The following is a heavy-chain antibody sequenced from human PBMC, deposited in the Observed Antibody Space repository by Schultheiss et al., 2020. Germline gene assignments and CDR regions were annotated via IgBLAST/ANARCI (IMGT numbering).Heavy chain of an antibody. J-gene: IGHJ4*02. Sequence: WGSLRLSCAASGFTFSNAWMSWVRQAPGKGLEWVSVIYSGGSTYYADSVSGRFTISRDDPKNTLSLQMNGLRDEDTAVYYCVKGAWYASTNDGYWGQGTLVTVSS. CDR2: IYSGGST. D-gene: IGHD5/OR15-5a*01. CDR1: GFTFSNAW. V-gene: IGHV3-66*01. CDR3: VKGAWYASTNDGY.